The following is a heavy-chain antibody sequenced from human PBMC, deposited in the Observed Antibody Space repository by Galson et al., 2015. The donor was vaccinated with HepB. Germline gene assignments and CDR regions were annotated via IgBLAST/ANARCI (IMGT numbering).Heavy chain of an antibody. CDR3: AHRVRFLEWLFFDY. CDR1: GFSLSTSGVG. CDR2: IYWDDDK. J-gene: IGHJ4*02. Sequence: SGFSLSTSGVGVGWIRQPPGKALEWLALIYWDDDKRYSPSLKSRLTITKDTSKNQVVLTMTNMDPVDTATYYCAHRVRFLEWLFFDYWGQGTLVTVSS. V-gene: IGHV2-5*02. D-gene: IGHD3-3*01.